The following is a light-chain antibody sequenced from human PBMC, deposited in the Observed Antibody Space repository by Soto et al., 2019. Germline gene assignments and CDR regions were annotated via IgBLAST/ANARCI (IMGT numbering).Light chain of an antibody. V-gene: IGKV1-39*01. CDR3: QQSYSTPVT. Sequence: DIPMTQSPSSLSASVGDRVTITCRASQSISSYLNCYQQKPGKAPKLLIYAASSLQSGVPSRFSGSGSGTDFTLTISSLQPEDFATYYCQQSYSTPVTFGPGTKVDIK. CDR1: QSISSY. CDR2: AAS. J-gene: IGKJ3*01.